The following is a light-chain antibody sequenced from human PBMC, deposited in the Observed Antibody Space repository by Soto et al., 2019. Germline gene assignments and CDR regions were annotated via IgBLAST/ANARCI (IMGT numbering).Light chain of an antibody. CDR1: SSDVGGYNL. Sequence: QSALTQPASVSGSPGQSITISCTGNSSDVGGYNLVSWYQQHPGKAPKLMIYEVSKRPTGVSNRFSGSKSGNTASLTISGLKAEDEADYYCCSYAGSVYVFGTGTKLTVL. J-gene: IGLJ1*01. CDR2: EVS. CDR3: CSYAGSVYV. V-gene: IGLV2-23*02.